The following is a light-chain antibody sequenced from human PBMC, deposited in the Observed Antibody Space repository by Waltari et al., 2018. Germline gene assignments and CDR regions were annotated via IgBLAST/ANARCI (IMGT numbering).Light chain of an antibody. CDR2: KDK. CDR1: ALDQQF. J-gene: IGLJ3*02. Sequence: SYELTQPPSVSVSPGQTARIPCSADALDQQFVYWYQQKPGQAPVLMMYKDKERPSGIPERFSGSSSGTTVTLTISGVQAEDEADYYCQSADSSGAYWVFGGGTKLTVL. CDR3: QSADSSGAYWV. V-gene: IGLV3-25*03.